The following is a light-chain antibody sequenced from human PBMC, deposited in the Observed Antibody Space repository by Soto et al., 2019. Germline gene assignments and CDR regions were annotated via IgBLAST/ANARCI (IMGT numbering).Light chain of an antibody. CDR3: QSYYSSDVV. CDR2: GNS. Sequence: QSVLTQPPSVSGAPGQRVTISCTGSSSNIGAGYDVYWYQQLPGTAPKVLIYGNSNRPSGVPDRFSGFKSGTSASLAITGLQAEDEADYHCQSYYSSDVVFGGGTKLTVL. CDR1: SSNIGAGYD. J-gene: IGLJ2*01. V-gene: IGLV1-40*01.